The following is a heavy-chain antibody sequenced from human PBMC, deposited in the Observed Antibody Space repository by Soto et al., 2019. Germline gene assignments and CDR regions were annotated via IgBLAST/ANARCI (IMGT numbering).Heavy chain of an antibody. CDR3: ASDYNAYQRQHVFDI. Sequence: QVQLVQSGAEVKKPGASVKVACKASGYSFNSYYMHWVRQAPGQGPEWMGVINPSGASTSYAQKFKGRVTMTRHTSTSTVYMALSSLRSEDTALYYCASDYNAYQRQHVFDIWGQGTLVTVSS. J-gene: IGHJ3*02. V-gene: IGHV1-46*02. CDR2: INPSGAST. CDR1: GYSFNSYY. D-gene: IGHD3-10*01.